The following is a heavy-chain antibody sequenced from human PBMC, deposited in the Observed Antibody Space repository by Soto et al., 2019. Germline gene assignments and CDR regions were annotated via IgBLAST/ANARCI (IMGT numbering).Heavy chain of an antibody. CDR3: TRDASRDSSARGWFDP. CDR2: ISSNSAYI. CDR1: GFTFRSFT. J-gene: IGHJ5*02. D-gene: IGHD6-13*01. Sequence: GGSLRLSCAASGFTFRSFTMNWVRQAPGEGLEWVSTISSNSAYIYYTDALRGRFTISRDNAKNSLHLQMNSLRAEDTAVYYCTRDASRDSSARGWFDPWGPGTLVTVSS. V-gene: IGHV3-21*01.